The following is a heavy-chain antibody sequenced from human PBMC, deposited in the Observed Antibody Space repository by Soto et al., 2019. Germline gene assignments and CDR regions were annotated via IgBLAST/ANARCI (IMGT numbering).Heavy chain of an antibody. CDR1: GVSITSFY. D-gene: IGHD2-21*01. CDR2: IYDSGST. J-gene: IGHJ4*02. CDR3: ARGPYCGNECYFAY. V-gene: IGHV4-59*01. Sequence: SETLSLTCTVSGVSITSFYWSWIRQPPGKGLEWIGCIYDSGSTNFNPSLKSRVTMSVDTSRTQFSLKLSSVTAADTAVYYCARGPYCGNECYFAYWGQGTLVTVSS.